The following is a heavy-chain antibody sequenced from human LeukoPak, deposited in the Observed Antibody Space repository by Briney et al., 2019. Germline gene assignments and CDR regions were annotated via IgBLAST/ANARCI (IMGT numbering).Heavy chain of an antibody. V-gene: IGHV3-23*01. D-gene: IGHD6-19*01. CDR2: ITGSGDDT. CDR1: GFTFSSYS. CDR3: AKGSRNSRPYYFDF. J-gene: IGHJ4*02. Sequence: GGSLRLSCAASGFTFSSYSMNWVRQAPGKGLEWVSAITGSGDDTWHADSVKGRFAISRDNSKNTLYLQMNSLRTEDTAVYYCAKGSRNSRPYYFDFWGQEILVTVSS.